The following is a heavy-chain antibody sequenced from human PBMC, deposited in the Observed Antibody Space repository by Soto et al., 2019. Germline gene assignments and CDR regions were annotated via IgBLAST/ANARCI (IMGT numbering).Heavy chain of an antibody. D-gene: IGHD3-10*01. J-gene: IGHJ5*02. CDR2: IIPIAAIA. Sequence: QVQLVQDGSEVKKPGSSVKVSCKASGGTFSRYTINWVRQAPGQGLEWMGRIIPIAAIANYTQKFQGRVTITVDKSSTTAYMVLSSLRSDDTAVYYCARGSTIVRGAPSWFDPWGQGTLVTVSS. CDR3: ARGSTIVRGAPSWFDP. CDR1: GGTFSRYT. V-gene: IGHV1-69*02.